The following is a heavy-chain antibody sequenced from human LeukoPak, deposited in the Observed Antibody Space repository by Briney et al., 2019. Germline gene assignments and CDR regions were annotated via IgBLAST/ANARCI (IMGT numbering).Heavy chain of an antibody. Sequence: GGALEISWKGAGYSFTSYWIGWGRQMPGKGLGGRGSIYPGDSDTRYSPSFQGQVTISPDKSISTAYLQWSSLKASDTAMYYCARRPLGYSYGYGFDYWGQGTLVTVSS. CDR1: GYSFTSYW. D-gene: IGHD5-18*01. CDR2: IYPGDSDT. V-gene: IGHV5-51*01. J-gene: IGHJ4*02. CDR3: ARRPLGYSYGYGFDY.